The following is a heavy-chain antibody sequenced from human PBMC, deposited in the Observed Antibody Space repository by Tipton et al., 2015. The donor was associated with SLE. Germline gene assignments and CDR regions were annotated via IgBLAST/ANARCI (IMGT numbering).Heavy chain of an antibody. J-gene: IGHJ4*02. D-gene: IGHD6-19*01. Sequence: TLSLTCTVSGGSISSYYWSWIRQPPGKGLEWIGEINHSGSTNYNPSLKSRVTISVDTSKNQFSLKLTSVTAADTALYYCARGQKQWLLRGLQYWGQGSLVTVSS. CDR2: INHSGST. V-gene: IGHV4-34*01. CDR3: ARGQKQWLLRGLQY. CDR1: GGSISSYY.